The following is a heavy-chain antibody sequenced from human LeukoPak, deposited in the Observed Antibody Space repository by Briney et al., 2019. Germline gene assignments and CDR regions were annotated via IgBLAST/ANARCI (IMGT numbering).Heavy chain of an antibody. V-gene: IGHV3-48*01. CDR1: GFTLSSYS. J-gene: IGHJ3*02. D-gene: IGHD3-10*01. CDR2: ISSRSFSI. CDR3: AREHGETTFDASDI. Sequence: GGSLRLSCVASGFTLSSYSMNWVRQAPGKGLEWVSYISSRSFSIYYADSVKGRFTISRDNAKNSLYLQMNSLRAKDTAVYYCAREHGETTFDASDIWGQGTMVTVSS.